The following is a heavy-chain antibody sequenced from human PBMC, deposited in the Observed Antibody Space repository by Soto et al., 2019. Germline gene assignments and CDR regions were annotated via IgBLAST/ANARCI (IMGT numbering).Heavy chain of an antibody. Sequence: QVQLQESGPGPVKPSQTLSLTCSVSGGSISSGAYYWSWIRQHPGKGLEWIGYINYSGSTYYNPSLKSRLSMSVDTSKNQFSLRLSSMTAADTAVYYCARGSRSWNYPWGQESWSPSPQ. CDR3: ARGSRSWNYP. J-gene: IGHJ5*02. CDR1: GGSISSGAYY. V-gene: IGHV4-31*03. D-gene: IGHD1-7*01. CDR2: INYSGST.